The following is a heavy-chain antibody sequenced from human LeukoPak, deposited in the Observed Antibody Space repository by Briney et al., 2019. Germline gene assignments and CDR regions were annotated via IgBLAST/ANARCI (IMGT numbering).Heavy chain of an antibody. Sequence: ASVKVSYKASGYIFTGYYMHWVRQAPGQGLEWMGRIKPNSGGTNYAQKFQGRVTMTRDTSISTAYMELSRLRSDDTAVDYCARSTGDLDYWGQGTLVTVSS. CDR2: IKPNSGGT. V-gene: IGHV1-2*06. J-gene: IGHJ4*02. CDR3: ARSTGDLDY. D-gene: IGHD7-27*01. CDR1: GYIFTGYY.